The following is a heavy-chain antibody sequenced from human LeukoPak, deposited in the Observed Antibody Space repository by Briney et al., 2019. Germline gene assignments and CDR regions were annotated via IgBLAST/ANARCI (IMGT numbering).Heavy chain of an antibody. Sequence: GESLKISCKGSGSIFTSYWIGWVRRLPGKGLEWMGIIYPGDSDTRYSPSFQGQVTISADKSISTAYLQWSSLKASDTAMYYCARRPGPRASYYYYGMDVWGQGTTVTVSS. CDR1: GSIFTSYW. V-gene: IGHV5-51*01. J-gene: IGHJ6*02. CDR3: ARRPGPRASYYYYGMDV. CDR2: IYPGDSDT.